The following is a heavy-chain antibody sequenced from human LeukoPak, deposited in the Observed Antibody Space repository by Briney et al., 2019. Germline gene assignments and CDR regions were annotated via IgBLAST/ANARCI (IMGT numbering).Heavy chain of an antibody. Sequence: PGGPLRLSCAVSGFTASTHHMAWVRQAPGKGREWVSVRQPGNVSYYADSVTGRFPTSTDSSKNPLFLQMRDLSAEDTALYYCARERDYDTYFDYWGQGTLVIVSS. J-gene: IGHJ4*02. CDR2: RQPGNVS. CDR1: GFTASTHH. CDR3: ARERDYDTYFDY. V-gene: IGHV3-53*01. D-gene: IGHD3-22*01.